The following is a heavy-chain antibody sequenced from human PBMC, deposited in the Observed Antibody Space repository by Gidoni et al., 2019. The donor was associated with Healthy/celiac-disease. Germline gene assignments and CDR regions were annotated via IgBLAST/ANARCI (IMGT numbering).Heavy chain of an antibody. Sequence: VVQPGRSLSLSCAASGFTFSSYAMHWVRQAPGKGLEWVAVISYDGSNKYYADSVKGRFTISRDNSKNTLYLQMNSLRAEDTAVYYCARAYYYYDSSGLRPRYAAFDIWGQGTMVTVSS. CDR1: GFTFSSYA. CDR3: ARAYYYYDSSGLRPRYAAFDI. D-gene: IGHD3-22*01. J-gene: IGHJ3*02. V-gene: IGHV3-30*04. CDR2: ISYDGSNK.